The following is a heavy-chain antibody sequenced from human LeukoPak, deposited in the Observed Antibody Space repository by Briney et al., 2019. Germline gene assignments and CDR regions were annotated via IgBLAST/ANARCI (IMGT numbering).Heavy chain of an antibody. CDR1: GFTFSSYG. Sequence: HPGGSLRLSCAASGFTFSSYGMHWVRQAPGKGLEWVAFIRYDGSNKYYADSVKGRFTISRDNSKNTLYLQMNSLRAEDTAVYYCAKDRTVTTFGGYMDVWGKGTTVTISS. V-gene: IGHV3-30*02. J-gene: IGHJ6*03. CDR3: AKDRTVTTFGGYMDV. D-gene: IGHD4-17*01. CDR2: IRYDGSNK.